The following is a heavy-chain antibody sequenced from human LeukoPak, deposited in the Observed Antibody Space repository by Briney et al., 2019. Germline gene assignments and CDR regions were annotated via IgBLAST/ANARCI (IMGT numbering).Heavy chain of an antibody. V-gene: IGHV1-8*01. D-gene: IGHD3-9*01. CDR1: GYTFTSYD. J-gene: IGHJ5*02. CDR2: MNPNSGNT. CDR3: ARGSLQGTGYYFSWFDP. Sequence: ASVKVSCKASGYTFTSYDINWVRQATGQGLEWMGWMNPNSGNTGYAQKFQGRVTMTRNTSISTAYMELSSLRSEDTAVYYCARGSLQGTGYYFSWFDPWGQGPLVTVSS.